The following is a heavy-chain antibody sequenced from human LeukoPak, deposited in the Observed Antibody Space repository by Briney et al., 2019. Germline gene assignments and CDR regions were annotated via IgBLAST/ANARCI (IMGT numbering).Heavy chain of an antibody. V-gene: IGHV4-39*01. CDR3: ARYYGVDAFGI. D-gene: IGHD4-17*01. J-gene: IGHJ3*02. Sequence: SETLSLTCTVSGGSISSSGYYWGWIRQPPGKGLEWIGSIYHSGSTYYNPSLKSRVTISVDTSKNQFSLKPSSVTAADTAVYYCARYYGVDAFGIWGQGTMVTVSS. CDR1: GGSISSSGYY. CDR2: IYHSGST.